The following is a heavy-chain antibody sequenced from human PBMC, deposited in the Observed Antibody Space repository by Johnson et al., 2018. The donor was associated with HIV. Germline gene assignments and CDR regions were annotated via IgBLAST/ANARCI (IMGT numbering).Heavy chain of an antibody. CDR2: IWYDGSNK. J-gene: IGHJ3*02. CDR3: AKDLSGYSYGYGAFDI. D-gene: IGHD5-18*01. Sequence: QVQLVESGGGVVQPGRSLRLSCAASGFTFSSYGMHWVRQAPGKGLEWVAVIWYDGSNKYYADSVKGRFTISRDNSKNTLYLQMNSLRAEHTAVYYSAKDLSGYSYGYGAFDIWGQGTMVTVSS. CDR1: GFTFSSYG. V-gene: IGHV3-33*06.